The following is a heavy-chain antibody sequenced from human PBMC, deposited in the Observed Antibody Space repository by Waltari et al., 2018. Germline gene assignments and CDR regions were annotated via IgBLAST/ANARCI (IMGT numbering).Heavy chain of an antibody. J-gene: IGHJ5*02. CDR1: GFTFSSYW. CDR3: ARDRKKEPMVQGVRYRGPGNWFDP. CDR2: IKQDGSEK. D-gene: IGHD3-10*01. V-gene: IGHV3-7*01. Sequence: EVQLVESGGGLVQPGGSLRLSCAASGFTFSSYWMSWVRQAPGKGLGGVANIKQDGSEKYYVDSVKGRFNTSRDNTKNSLYTQMNSLRAEATAVYYCARDRKKEPMVQGVRYRGPGNWFDPWGQGTLVTVSS.